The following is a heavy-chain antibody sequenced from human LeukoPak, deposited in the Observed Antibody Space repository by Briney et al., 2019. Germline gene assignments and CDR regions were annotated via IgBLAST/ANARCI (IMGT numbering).Heavy chain of an antibody. J-gene: IGHJ4*02. CDR1: GGSISSYY. CDR3: ARDWSSGWYFDY. CDR2: IYTSGST. Sequence: SGTLSLTCTVSGGSISSYYWSWIRQPAGKGLEWIGRIYTSGSTNYNPSLKSRVTMSVDTSKNQFSLKLSSVTAADTAVYYCARDWSSGWYFDYWGQGTLVTVSS. D-gene: IGHD6-19*01. V-gene: IGHV4-4*07.